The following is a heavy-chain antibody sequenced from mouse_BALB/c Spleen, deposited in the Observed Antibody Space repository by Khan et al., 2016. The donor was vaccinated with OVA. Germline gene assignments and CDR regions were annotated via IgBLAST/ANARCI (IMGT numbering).Heavy chain of an antibody. J-gene: IGHJ4*01. CDR2: ISSSGST. CDR1: GYSITSDYA. CDR3: ARDGSRYNYAMDY. Sequence: EVQLQESGPGLVKPSQSLSLTCTVTGYSITSDYAWNWLRQFPGNKLEWMGYISSSGSTNYNPALKSRISITRDTSKNQVFLQLNAVTTEDTATYYCARDGSRYNYAMDYWGQGTSVTVSS. D-gene: IGHD2-3*01. V-gene: IGHV3-2*02.